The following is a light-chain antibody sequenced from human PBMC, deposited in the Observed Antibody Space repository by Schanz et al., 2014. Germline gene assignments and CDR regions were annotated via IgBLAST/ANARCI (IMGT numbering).Light chain of an antibody. J-gene: IGKJ1*01. CDR2: GAS. CDR3: QQYGSSPT. CDR1: QSVSSN. V-gene: IGKV3-15*01. Sequence: EIVMTQSPATLSVSPGERATLSCRASQSVSSNLAWYQQKPGQAPRLLIYGASTRATGIPARFSGSGSGTDFSLTISRLEPEDFAVYYCQQYGSSPTFGQGTTVEIK.